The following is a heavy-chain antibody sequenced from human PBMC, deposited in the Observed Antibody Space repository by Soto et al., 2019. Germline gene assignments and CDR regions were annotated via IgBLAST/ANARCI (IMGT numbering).Heavy chain of an antibody. J-gene: IGHJ3*02. V-gene: IGHV3-21*01. CDR1: GFTFSSYS. D-gene: IGHD3-22*01. CDR3: ATGTYYYDSSGYSPPGAFDI. CDR2: ISSSSSYI. Sequence: GGSLRLSCAASGFTFSSYSMNWVRQAPGKGLEWVSSISSSSSYIYYADSVKGRFTISRDNAKNSLYLQMNSLRAEDTAVYYCATGTYYYDSSGYSPPGAFDIWGQGTMVTVSS.